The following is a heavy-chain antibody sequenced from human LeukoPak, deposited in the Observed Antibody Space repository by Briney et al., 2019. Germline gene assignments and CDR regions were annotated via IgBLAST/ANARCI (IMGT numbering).Heavy chain of an antibody. CDR2: IKQDGSEK. D-gene: IGHD3-9*01. CDR3: ARDHRVVATYYDILTGYYHDN. Sequence: PGGSLRLSCAASGFTFSSYWMSWVRQAPGKGLEWVANIKQDGSEKYYVDSVKGRFTISRDNAKNSLYLQMNSLRAEDTAVYYCARDHRVVATYYDILTGYYHDNWGQGTLVTVSS. CDR1: GFTFSSYW. J-gene: IGHJ4*02. V-gene: IGHV3-7*01.